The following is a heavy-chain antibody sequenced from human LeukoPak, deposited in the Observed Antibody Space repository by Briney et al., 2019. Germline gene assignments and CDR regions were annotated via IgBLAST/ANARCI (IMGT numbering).Heavy chain of an antibody. CDR3: ARVPVRGVVGTKGDAFDI. CDR2: IYYSGST. D-gene: IGHD2-21*01. Sequence: SETLSLTCTVSGGSISSSVHLWGWIRQPPGKGLEWIASIYYSGSTRYNPSLGSRVSISIDTSNNQFSLRLTSVTAADTAVYYCARVPVRGVVGTKGDAFDIWGQGTKVTVSS. CDR1: GGSISSSVHL. V-gene: IGHV4-39*07. J-gene: IGHJ3*02.